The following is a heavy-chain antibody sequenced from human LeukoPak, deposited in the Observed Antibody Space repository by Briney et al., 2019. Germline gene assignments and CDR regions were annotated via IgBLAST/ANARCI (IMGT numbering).Heavy chain of an antibody. CDR2: IRDSGRKT. Sequence: GGSLRLSCAASGFTFSSFDMTWVRQAPGKGLEWVSSIRDSGRKTYYADSVKGRFTISRDHSKNTLYLQMNSLKVEDTAVYYCAKDAVDYWGQGTLVTVSS. J-gene: IGHJ4*02. CDR1: GFTFSSFD. V-gene: IGHV3-23*01. CDR3: AKDAVDY.